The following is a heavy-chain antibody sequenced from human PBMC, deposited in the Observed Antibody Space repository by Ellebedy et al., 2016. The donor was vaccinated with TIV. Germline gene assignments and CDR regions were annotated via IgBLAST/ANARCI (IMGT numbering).Heavy chain of an antibody. CDR1: GFTFSSYG. V-gene: IGHV3-23*01. CDR3: VKARDARNSDY. J-gene: IGHJ4*02. Sequence: ESLKISCAASGFTFSSYGMTWVRQAPGEGLEWVSAISSNGEATFYADSVKGRFTISRDNSKNRLYLQMNSLRAEDTAIYYCVKARDARNSDYWGQGILVTVSS. CDR2: ISSNGEAT. D-gene: IGHD1-14*01.